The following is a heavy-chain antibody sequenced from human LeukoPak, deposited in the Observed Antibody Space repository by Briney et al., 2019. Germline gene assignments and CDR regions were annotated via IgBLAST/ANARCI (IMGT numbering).Heavy chain of an antibody. CDR2: INHSGST. J-gene: IGHJ4*02. CDR3: ARGKIAVAGRRYYFDY. D-gene: IGHD6-19*01. CDR1: GGSFSGYY. Sequence: SETLSLTCAVYGGSFSGYYWSWIRQPPGKGLEWIGEINHSGSTNYNPSLKSRVTISVDTSKNQFSLKLSSVTAADTAVCYCARGKIAVAGRRYYFDYWGQGTLVTVSS. V-gene: IGHV4-34*01.